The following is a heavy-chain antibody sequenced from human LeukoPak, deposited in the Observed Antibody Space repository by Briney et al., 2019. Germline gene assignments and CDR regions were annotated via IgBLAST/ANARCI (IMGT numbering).Heavy chain of an antibody. CDR2: ISSDSTYM. CDR1: EFTFSSCS. Sequence: GGSLRLSCAASEFTFSSCSMNWVRQAPGKGLEWVSSISSDSTYMYYTDSVKGRFTISRDNARNSLYLQMNSLTAEDTAVYYCAREPSGRYYYSYGLDVWGQGTTVTVSS. J-gene: IGHJ6*02. CDR3: AREPSGRYYYSYGLDV. V-gene: IGHV3-21*01. D-gene: IGHD6-19*01.